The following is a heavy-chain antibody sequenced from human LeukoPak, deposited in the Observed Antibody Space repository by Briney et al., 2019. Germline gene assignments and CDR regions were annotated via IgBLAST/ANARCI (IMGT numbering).Heavy chain of an antibody. CDR3: AREIAAAGNYYFDY. D-gene: IGHD6-13*01. V-gene: IGHV1-8*01. CDR2: MNPNSGNT. Sequence: ASVKVSCKASGYTFTSYDVNWVRQATGQGLEWMGWMNPNSGNTGYAQKFQGRVTMTRNTSISTAYMELSSLRSEDTAVYYCAREIAAAGNYYFDYWGQGTLVTVSS. J-gene: IGHJ4*02. CDR1: GYTFTSYD.